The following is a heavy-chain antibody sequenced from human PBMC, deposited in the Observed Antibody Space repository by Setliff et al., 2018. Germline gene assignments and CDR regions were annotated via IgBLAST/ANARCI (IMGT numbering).Heavy chain of an antibody. Sequence: GGSLRLSCVVSGFSFSRHWMSWVRQAPGKGLEWVADIKQDGSTKYYLDSVKGRFTISRDNVKNSLFLQMNSLRAEDTAVYYCVRDLHWGFDYWGLGTLVTVSS. CDR1: GFSFSRHW. V-gene: IGHV3-7*01. J-gene: IGHJ4*02. CDR2: IKQDGSTK. CDR3: VRDLHWGFDY. D-gene: IGHD7-27*01.